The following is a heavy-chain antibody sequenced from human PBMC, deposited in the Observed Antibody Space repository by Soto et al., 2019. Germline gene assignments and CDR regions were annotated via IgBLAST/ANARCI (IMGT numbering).Heavy chain of an antibody. V-gene: IGHV3-30-3*01. CDR1: GFTFSSYA. D-gene: IGHD3-3*01. J-gene: IGHJ4*02. Sequence: QVQLVESGGGVVQPGRSLRLSCAASGFTFSSYAMHWVRQAPGKGLEWVAVISYDGSNKYYADSVKGRFTISRDNSKNTLYLQMNSLRAEDTAVYYCARDRSTNYGDFSTFDHWGQGTLVTVSS. CDR3: ARDRSTNYGDFSTFDH. CDR2: ISYDGSNK.